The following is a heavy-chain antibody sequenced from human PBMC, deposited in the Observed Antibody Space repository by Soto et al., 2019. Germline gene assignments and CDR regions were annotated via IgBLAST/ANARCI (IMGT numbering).Heavy chain of an antibody. CDR1: GYTFTSYA. V-gene: IGHV1-3*01. CDR2: INAGNGNT. Sequence: GASVKVSCKASGYTFTSYAMHWVCQAPGQRLEWMGWINAGNGNTKYSQKFQGRVTITRDTSASTAYMELSSLRSEDTAMYYCARTESGYSYGFADVWGQGTTVTVSS. CDR3: ARTESGYSYGFADV. J-gene: IGHJ6*02. D-gene: IGHD5-18*01.